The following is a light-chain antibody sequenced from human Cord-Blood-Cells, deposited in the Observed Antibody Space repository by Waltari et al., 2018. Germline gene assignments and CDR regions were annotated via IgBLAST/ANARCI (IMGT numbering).Light chain of an antibody. CDR3: QQYVSSPFT. J-gene: IGKJ3*01. Sequence: EIVLMQYPGTLSLFSGERATPSCRASLSVSSSYLAWYQQKPGQAPRLLIYGASSRATGIPDRFSGSGSGTDFTLTISRLEPEDFAVYYCQQYVSSPFTFGPGTKVDIK. CDR2: GAS. V-gene: IGKV3-20*01. CDR1: LSVSSSY.